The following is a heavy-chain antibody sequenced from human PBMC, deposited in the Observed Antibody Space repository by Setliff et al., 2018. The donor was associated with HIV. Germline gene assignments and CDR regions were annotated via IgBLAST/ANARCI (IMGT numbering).Heavy chain of an antibody. Sequence: SETLSLTCTVSGGSISTYYWTWIRQPPGKGLEWIGYIYTSGSTSYNPSLKSRLTISLDTSKNQFSLKLNSMTAADTAMYYCAGGRYFRDIRDSRFDFWGQGMLVTVSS. V-gene: IGHV4-4*09. D-gene: IGHD3-9*01. CDR1: GGSISTYY. J-gene: IGHJ4*02. CDR3: AGGRYFRDIRDSRFDF. CDR2: IYTSGST.